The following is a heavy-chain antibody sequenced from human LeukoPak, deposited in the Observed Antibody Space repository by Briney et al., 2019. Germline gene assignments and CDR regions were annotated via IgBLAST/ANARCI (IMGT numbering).Heavy chain of an antibody. CDR2: IKQDGSEK. J-gene: IGHJ3*02. D-gene: IGHD3-22*01. CDR3: ARHSYYDSSGYYSEPDAFDI. V-gene: IGHV3-7*03. CDR1: GFIFSSYW. Sequence: PGGSLRLSCAASGFIFSSYWMSWVRQAPGKGLEWVAIIKQDGSEKYFLDSVKGRFSISRDNAKNSLYLQMNSLRAADTAVYYCARHSYYDSSGYYSEPDAFDIWGQGTMVTVSS.